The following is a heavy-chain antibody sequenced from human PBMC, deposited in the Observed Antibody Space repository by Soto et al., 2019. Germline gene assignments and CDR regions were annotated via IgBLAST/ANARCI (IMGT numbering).Heavy chain of an antibody. V-gene: IGHV1-69*02. CDR3: ATARAKTEVRYFDWLLSLDP. CDR2: IIPILGIA. J-gene: IGHJ5*02. CDR1: GGTFSSYT. Sequence: GASVKVSCKASGGTFSSYTISWVRQAPGQGLEWMGRIIPILGIANYAQKFQGRVTITADKSTSTAYMELSSLRSEDTAVYYCATARAKTEVRYFDWLLSLDPWGQGTLVTVSS. D-gene: IGHD3-9*01.